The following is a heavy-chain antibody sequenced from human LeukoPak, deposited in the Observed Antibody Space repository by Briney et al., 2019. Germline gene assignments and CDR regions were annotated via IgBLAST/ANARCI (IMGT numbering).Heavy chain of an antibody. CDR3: ARNTDY. Sequence: SETLSLTCTVSGGSISSYYWSWIRQPPGKGLEWIGYIDYSGSTNYNPSLKRRVTISVDTSKNQFSLKLSSVTAADTAVYYCARNTDYWGQGTLVTVSS. J-gene: IGHJ4*02. V-gene: IGHV4-59*01. CDR2: IDYSGST. CDR1: GGSISSYY.